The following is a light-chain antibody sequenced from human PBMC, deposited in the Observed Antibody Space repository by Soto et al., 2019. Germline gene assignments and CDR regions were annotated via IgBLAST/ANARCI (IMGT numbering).Light chain of an antibody. CDR1: QRVTSSF. V-gene: IGKV3-20*01. CDR2: GAS. CDR3: QQCSSSPLT. Sequence: EIVLTQSPGTLSLSPGERATLSCRASQRVTSSFLAWFQQKPGQAPRLLILGASSRANGIPDRFSGSGSGTDFTLTISRLEPEDFAVYYCQQCSSSPLTFGGGTKVDIK. J-gene: IGKJ4*01.